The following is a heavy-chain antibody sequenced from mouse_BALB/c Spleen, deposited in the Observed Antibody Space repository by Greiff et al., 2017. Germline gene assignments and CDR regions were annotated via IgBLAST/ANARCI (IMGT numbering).Heavy chain of an antibody. CDR2: ISNGGGST. V-gene: IGHV5-12-2*01. CDR1: GFTFSSYT. Sequence: DVKLVESGGGLVQPGGSLKLSCAASGFTFSSYTMSWVRQTPEKRLEWVAYISNGGGSTYYPDTVKGRFTISRDNAKNTLYLQMSSLKSEDTAMYYCARQDGYYQAMDYWGQGTSVTVSS. D-gene: IGHD2-3*01. CDR3: ARQDGYYQAMDY. J-gene: IGHJ4*01.